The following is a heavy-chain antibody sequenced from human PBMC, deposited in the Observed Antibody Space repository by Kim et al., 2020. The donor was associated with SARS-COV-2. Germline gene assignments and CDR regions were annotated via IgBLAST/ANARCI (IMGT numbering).Heavy chain of an antibody. CDR3: ARDSTLLRWTNPSARHDAFDI. CDR1: GGSFSGYY. J-gene: IGHJ3*02. D-gene: IGHD4-17*01. CDR2: INHSGST. V-gene: IGHV4-34*01. Sequence: SETLSLTCAVYGGSFSGYYWSWIRQPPGKGLEWIGEINHSGSTNYNPSLKSRVTISVDTSKNQFSLKLSSVTAADTAVYYCARDSTLLRWTNPSARHDAFDIWGQGTMVTVSS.